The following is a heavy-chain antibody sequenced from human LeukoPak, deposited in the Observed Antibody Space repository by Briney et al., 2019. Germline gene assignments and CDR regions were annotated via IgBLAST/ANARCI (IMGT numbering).Heavy chain of an antibody. Sequence: GGSPRLSCAASGFTFSSYSMNWVRQAPGKGLEWVSSISSSSSYIYYADSVKGRFTISRDNAKNSLYLQMNSLRAEDTAVYYCASSTSCYECYYYYGMDVWGQGTTVTVSS. J-gene: IGHJ6*02. D-gene: IGHD2-2*01. CDR2: ISSSSSYI. V-gene: IGHV3-21*01. CDR1: GFTFSSYS. CDR3: ASSTSCYECYYYYGMDV.